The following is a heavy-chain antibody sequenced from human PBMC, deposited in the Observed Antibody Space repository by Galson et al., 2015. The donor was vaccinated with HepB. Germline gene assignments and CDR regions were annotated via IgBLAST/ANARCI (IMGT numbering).Heavy chain of an antibody. J-gene: IGHJ4*02. D-gene: IGHD2-21*02. CDR2: IYYNGNT. Sequence: ATLSLTCTVSGGSINNYYWSWLRQPPGKGPEWIGYIYYNGNTNYNPSLKSRVIISVDTSTKQLFLQLTPVTAADTAVYYCARVGDLRVTERGYFDPWGQGTLVSVSS. V-gene: IGHV4-59*01. CDR3: ARVGDLRVTERGYFDP. CDR1: GGSINNYY.